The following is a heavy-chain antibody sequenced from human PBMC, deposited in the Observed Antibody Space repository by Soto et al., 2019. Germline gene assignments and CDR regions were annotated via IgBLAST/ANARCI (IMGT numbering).Heavy chain of an antibody. V-gene: IGHV1-18*01. CDR3: AMDSGSYMYVSD. J-gene: IGHJ4*02. CDR1: GYTFTSSG. D-gene: IGHD1-26*01. Sequence: QVQLVQSGAEVKKPGASVKVSCKASGYTFTSSGFSWVRQAPGQGLEWMAWISAYNGETHYAQKFQGRVTMTTDTSTSTSYMELRSLRSDDTAVYYCAMDSGSYMYVSDWGQGTLVTVAS. CDR2: ISAYNGET.